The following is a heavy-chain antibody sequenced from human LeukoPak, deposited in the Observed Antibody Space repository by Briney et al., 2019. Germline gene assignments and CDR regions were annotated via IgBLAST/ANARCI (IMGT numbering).Heavy chain of an antibody. Sequence: SETLSLTCTVSGGPMNSYYWSWIRQPPGKGLEWIGYVYYSGSTYYNPSLKSRVTISVDTSTNQFSLKLSSVTAADTAVYFCARHSSNVAGRWWFDPWGQGTLVTVSS. J-gene: IGHJ5*02. CDR3: ARHSSNVAGRWWFDP. CDR1: GGPMNSYY. V-gene: IGHV4-59*08. CDR2: VYYSGST. D-gene: IGHD6-19*01.